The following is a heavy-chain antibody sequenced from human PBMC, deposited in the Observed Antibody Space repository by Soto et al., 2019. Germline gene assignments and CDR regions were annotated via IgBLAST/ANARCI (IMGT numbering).Heavy chain of an antibody. Sequence: GGSLRLSCAASGFTFSSYAMSWVRQAPGKGLEWVSGISESGGGTHYADSVKGRFTISRDNSKNTLDLQMNSLRAEDTATYYCAKVTRFAESRDYWGQGALVTVSS. J-gene: IGHJ4*02. CDR2: ISESGGGT. V-gene: IGHV3-23*01. D-gene: IGHD3-10*01. CDR1: GFTFSSYA. CDR3: AKVTRFAESRDY.